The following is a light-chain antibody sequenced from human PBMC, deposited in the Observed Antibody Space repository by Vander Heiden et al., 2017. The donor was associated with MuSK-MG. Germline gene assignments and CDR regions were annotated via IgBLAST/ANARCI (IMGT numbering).Light chain of an antibody. Sequence: DLVMTQSPDSLAVSLGERATINCRSSQSAFYTSKNENRIAWYQQKPGQPPKLLIYWTSNRESGVPDRFSGRGSGTDFTLTISSLQAEDVAVYYCQQEYNTPRTFGQGTKVEIK. J-gene: IGKJ1*01. CDR2: WTS. V-gene: IGKV4-1*01. CDR3: QQEYNTPRT. CDR1: QSAFYTSKNENR.